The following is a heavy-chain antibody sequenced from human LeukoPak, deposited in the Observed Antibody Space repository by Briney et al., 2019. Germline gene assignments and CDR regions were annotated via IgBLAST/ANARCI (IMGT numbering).Heavy chain of an antibody. V-gene: IGHV4-4*02. CDR1: GGSISSSNW. D-gene: IGHD3-10*01. CDR3: ARPRGSLWFLGDDAFDI. J-gene: IGHJ3*02. Sequence: SETLSLTCAVSGGSISSSNWWSWVRPSPGKGLEWIGEIHHSGSTNYNPSLKSRVTISVDKSKNQFSLKLSSVTAADTAVYYCARPRGSLWFLGDDAFDIWGQGTMVTVSS. CDR2: IHHSGST.